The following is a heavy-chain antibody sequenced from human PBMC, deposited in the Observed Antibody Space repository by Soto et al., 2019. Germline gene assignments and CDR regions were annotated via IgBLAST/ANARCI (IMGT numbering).Heavy chain of an antibody. CDR3: ARSITMIGRGFDI. D-gene: IGHD3-22*01. J-gene: IGHJ3*02. Sequence: ASVKVSCKASGYTFPSYVFSWVGQAPGQGLEWMGWISAYNGNTNYAQKLQGRVTMTTDTSSSTAYMELRSLRSDDTAVYYCARSITMIGRGFDIWGQGTMVTVSS. V-gene: IGHV1-18*04. CDR1: GYTFPSYV. CDR2: ISAYNGNT.